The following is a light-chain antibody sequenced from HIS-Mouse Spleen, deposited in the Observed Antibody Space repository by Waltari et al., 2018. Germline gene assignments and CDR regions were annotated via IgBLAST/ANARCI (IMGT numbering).Light chain of an antibody. CDR1: QSVLYSSNNKNY. CDR2: WAS. Sequence: IVMTQSPDSLALSLGERATINSKSSQSVLYSSNNKNYLAWYQQKPGQPPKLLIYWASTRESGVPDRFSGSGSGTDFTLTISSLQAEDVAVYYCQQYYSTPYTFGQGTKLEIK. CDR3: QQYYSTPYT. V-gene: IGKV4-1*01. J-gene: IGKJ2*01.